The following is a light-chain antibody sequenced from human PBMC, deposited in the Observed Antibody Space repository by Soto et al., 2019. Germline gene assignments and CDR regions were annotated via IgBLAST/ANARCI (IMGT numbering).Light chain of an antibody. J-gene: IGKJ3*01. Sequence: EILMTQSPATLSASPGERATLSCRASQSIHSHLAWYQQKPGQAPRLLIHSASTRATGVPARFSGSGSGTEFTLTISSLQSEDFAVYYCHQDENWPLTFGPGTKVDVK. CDR2: SAS. V-gene: IGKV3-15*01. CDR3: HQDENWPLT. CDR1: QSIHSH.